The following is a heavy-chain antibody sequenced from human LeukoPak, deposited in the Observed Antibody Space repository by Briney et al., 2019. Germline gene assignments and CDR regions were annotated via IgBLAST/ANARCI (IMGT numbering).Heavy chain of an antibody. CDR1: GYTFTSYD. CDR3: AKAGIVATMNADWFDP. J-gene: IGHJ5*02. V-gene: IGHV1-8*01. Sequence: ASVKVSCKASGYTFTSYDINWVRQATGQGLEWMGWMNPNSGNTGYAQKFQGRVTMTRDTSISTAYMELSSLRSEDTAVYYCAKAGIVATMNADWFDPWGQGTLVIVSP. D-gene: IGHD5-12*01. CDR2: MNPNSGNT.